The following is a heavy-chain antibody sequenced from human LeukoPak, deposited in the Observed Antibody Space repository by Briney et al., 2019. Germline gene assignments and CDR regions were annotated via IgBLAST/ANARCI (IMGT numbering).Heavy chain of an antibody. Sequence: GASVKVSCKASGYTFTSYGISWVRQAPGQGLEWMGWISAYNGNTNYAQKLQGRVTMTTDTSTSTAYMELRSLRSDDTAVYYCALAEDTAMANSPFDYWGQGTLVTVSS. D-gene: IGHD5-18*01. CDR2: ISAYNGNT. CDR3: ALAEDTAMANSPFDY. CDR1: GYTFTSYG. V-gene: IGHV1-18*01. J-gene: IGHJ4*02.